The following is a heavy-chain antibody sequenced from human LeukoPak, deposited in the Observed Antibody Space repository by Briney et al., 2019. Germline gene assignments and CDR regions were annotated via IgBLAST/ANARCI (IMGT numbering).Heavy chain of an antibody. CDR1: GFTFSSYA. V-gene: IGHV3-23*01. CDR2: ISGSGGST. Sequence: GGSLRLSCVASGFTFSSYAMSWVRQAPGKGPEWVSAISGSGGSTYYADSVKGRFTISRDNSKNTLYLQMNSLRAEDTAVYYCAKSMVRGVITALPDYWGQGTLVTVSS. CDR3: AKSMVRGVITALPDY. D-gene: IGHD3-10*01. J-gene: IGHJ4*02.